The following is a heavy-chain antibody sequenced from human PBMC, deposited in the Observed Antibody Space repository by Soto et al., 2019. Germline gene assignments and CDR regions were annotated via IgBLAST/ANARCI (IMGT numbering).Heavy chain of an antibody. CDR1: GFTFSSYA. D-gene: IGHD3-3*01. CDR3: ASRTIFGVEIPTSGGMDV. V-gene: IGHV3-30-3*01. Sequence: QPGGSLRLSCAASGFTFSSYAMHWVRQAPGKGLEWVAVISYDGSNKYYADSVKGRFTISRDNSKNTLYLQMNSLRAEDTAVYYCASRTIFGVEIPTSGGMDVWGQGTTVTVSS. CDR2: ISYDGSNK. J-gene: IGHJ6*02.